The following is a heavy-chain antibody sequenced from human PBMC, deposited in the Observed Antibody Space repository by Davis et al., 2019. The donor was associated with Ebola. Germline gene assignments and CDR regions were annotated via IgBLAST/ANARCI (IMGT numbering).Heavy chain of an antibody. V-gene: IGHV3-48*01. CDR2: ISSSPSTV. D-gene: IGHD4-17*01. J-gene: IGHJ4*02. CDR1: GFTFSSYS. CDR3: ATTVPDY. Sequence: GESLKISCAASGFTFSSYSMNWVRQAPGKALEWVSYISSSPSTVYYADSVKGRFTISRDDAKNSLYVQMNSLRAEDTAVYYCATTVPDYWGQGTLVTVSS.